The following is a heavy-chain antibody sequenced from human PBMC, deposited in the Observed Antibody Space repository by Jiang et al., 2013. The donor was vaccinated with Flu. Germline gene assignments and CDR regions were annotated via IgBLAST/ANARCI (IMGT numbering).Heavy chain of an antibody. CDR3: ARQLWASGSTRSWFDP. J-gene: IGHJ5*02. D-gene: IGHD3-10*01. CDR1: YSFTSYW. CDR2: IHPGDSDT. Sequence: YSFTSYWIGWVRQMPGKGLEWMGIIHPGDSDTRYSPSFQGQVTISADKSISTAYLQWSSLKASDTAMYYCARQLWASGSTRSWFDPWGQGTLVTVSS. V-gene: IGHV5-51*01.